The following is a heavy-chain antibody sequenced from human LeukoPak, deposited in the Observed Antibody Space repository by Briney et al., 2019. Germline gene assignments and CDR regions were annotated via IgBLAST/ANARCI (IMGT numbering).Heavy chain of an antibody. J-gene: IGHJ4*02. CDR2: INAGNGNT. CDR3: ARHRPRHGDTADY. D-gene: IGHD5-18*01. CDR1: GYTFTSYG. Sequence: GASVKVSCKASGYTFTSYGISWVRQAPGQGLEWMGWINAGNGNTKYSQKFQGRVTITRDTSASTVYMELSSLRSEDTAVYYCARHRPRHGDTADYWGQGTLVTVSS. V-gene: IGHV1-3*01.